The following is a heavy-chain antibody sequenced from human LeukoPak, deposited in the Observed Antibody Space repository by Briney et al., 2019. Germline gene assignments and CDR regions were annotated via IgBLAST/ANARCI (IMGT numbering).Heavy chain of an antibody. J-gene: IGHJ4*02. CDR2: IYHSGST. Sequence: SETLSPTCSVSGGSISSYCWSWIRQPPGKGLEWIGYIYHSGSTNYNPSLKSRVTLSVDTSKNQFSLILSSVTAADTAVYYCARLRWDGGYVGYFDYWGQGTLVTVSS. CDR3: ARLRWDGGYVGYFDY. D-gene: IGHD5-12*01. V-gene: IGHV4-59*08. CDR1: GGSISSYC.